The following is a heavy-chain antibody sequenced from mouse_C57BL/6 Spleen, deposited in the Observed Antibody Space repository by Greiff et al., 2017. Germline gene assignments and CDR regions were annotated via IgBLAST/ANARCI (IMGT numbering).Heavy chain of an antibody. D-gene: IGHD1-1*01. Sequence: EVNVVESGGGLVQPGGSMKLSCVASGFTFSNYWMNWVRQSPEKGLEWVAQIRLKSDNYATHYAESVKGRFTISRDDSKSSVYLQMNNLRAEDTGIYYCTAASTVVATGAMDYWGQGTSVTVSS. CDR3: TAASTVVATGAMDY. CDR1: GFTFSNYW. V-gene: IGHV6-3*01. J-gene: IGHJ4*01. CDR2: IRLKSDNYAT.